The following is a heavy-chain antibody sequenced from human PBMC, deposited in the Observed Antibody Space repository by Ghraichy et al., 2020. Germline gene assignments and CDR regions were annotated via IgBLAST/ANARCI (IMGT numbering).Heavy chain of an antibody. V-gene: IGHV3-48*02. CDR1: GFTFSSYS. CDR2: ISSSSSTI. CDR3: ARGEAMVNGDLGY. D-gene: IGHD5-18*01. J-gene: IGHJ4*02. Sequence: GGSLRLSCAASGFTFSSYSMNWIRQAPGKGLEWVSYISSSSSTIYYADSVKGRFTISRDNAKNSLYLQMNSLRDEDTAVYYCARGEAMVNGDLGYWGQGTLVTVSS.